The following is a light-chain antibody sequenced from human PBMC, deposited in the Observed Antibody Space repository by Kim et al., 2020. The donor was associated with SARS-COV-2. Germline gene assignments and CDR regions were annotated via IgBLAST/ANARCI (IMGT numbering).Light chain of an antibody. Sequence: QAVVTQESSLTVSPGGTVTLTCASSTGAVTSTSYPNWFQQKPGQSPRALIYNTNNRRPWTPGRFSGSLLGGKAALTLSGVQPEDEAEYYCVLYSGGGWVFGGGTKLTVL. CDR1: TGAVTSTSY. J-gene: IGLJ3*02. V-gene: IGLV7-43*01. CDR3: VLYSGGGWV. CDR2: NTN.